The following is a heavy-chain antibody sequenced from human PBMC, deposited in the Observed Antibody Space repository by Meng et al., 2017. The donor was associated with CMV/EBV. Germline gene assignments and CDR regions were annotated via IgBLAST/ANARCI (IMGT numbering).Heavy chain of an antibody. V-gene: IGHV1-2*02. Sequence: VHVVQPGGEVKSPGASVKVSCQTSGYRFSDHYMHWVRQAPGQGLEWMGWIYPNSGGTHYAQKFQDRVTMTRDTSISTVYMELSRLTSDDTAVYYCVRDHNWGPDYWGQGTLVTVSS. CDR1: GYRFSDHY. J-gene: IGHJ4*02. CDR3: VRDHNWGPDY. D-gene: IGHD1-1*01. CDR2: IYPNSGGT.